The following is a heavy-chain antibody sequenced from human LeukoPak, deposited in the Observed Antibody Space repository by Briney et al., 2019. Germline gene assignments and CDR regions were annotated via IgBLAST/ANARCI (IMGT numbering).Heavy chain of an antibody. CDR3: AKDTGGYSHMDV. CDR1: GFTFDDYA. CDR2: ISWDGGST. Sequence: GGSLRLSCAASGFTFDDYAMHWVRQAPGKGLEWVSLISWDGGSTYYADSVKGRFTISRGNSKNSLYLQMNSLRAEDTALYYCAKDTGGYSHMDVWGKGTTVTVSS. J-gene: IGHJ6*03. D-gene: IGHD6-13*01. V-gene: IGHV3-43D*03.